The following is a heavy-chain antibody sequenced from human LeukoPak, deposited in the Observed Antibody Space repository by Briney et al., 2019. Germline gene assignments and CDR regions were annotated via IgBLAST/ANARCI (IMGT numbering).Heavy chain of an antibody. CDR1: GGTFSSYA. CDR2: IIPIFGTA. V-gene: IGHV1-69*01. Sequence: ASVKVSCKASGGTFSSYAIRWVRQAPGQGLEWMGGIIPIFGTANYAKKFQGRVTITADESTSTAYMELSSLRSEDTAVYYCARDSDEDLLSGYFDYWGQGTLVTVSS. D-gene: IGHD2-2*01. J-gene: IGHJ4*02. CDR3: ARDSDEDLLSGYFDY.